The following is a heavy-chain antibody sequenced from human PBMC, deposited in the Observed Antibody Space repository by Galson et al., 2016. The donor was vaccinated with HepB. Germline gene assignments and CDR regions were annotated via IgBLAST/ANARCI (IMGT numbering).Heavy chain of an antibody. Sequence: SETLSLTCGVYGGSFIYYHWTWIRQPPGKGLEWIGKIDHSGSTNYNPSLKSRVTISVDTSKLQFSLKLSSVTAADTAVYYCSLADYYDSSGNPYYYYLDVWGKGTTVTVSS. CDR3: SLADYYDSSGNPYYYYLDV. J-gene: IGHJ6*03. CDR1: GGSFIYYH. D-gene: IGHD3-22*01. CDR2: IDHSGST. V-gene: IGHV4-34*01.